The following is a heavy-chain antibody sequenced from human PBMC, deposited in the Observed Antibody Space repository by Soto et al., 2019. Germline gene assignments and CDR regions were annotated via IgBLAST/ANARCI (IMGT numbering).Heavy chain of an antibody. CDR3: GRHSGGSYYMGYYFDY. D-gene: IGHD1-26*01. CDR1: GYTFTSYA. J-gene: IGHJ4*02. Sequence: ASVKVSCKASGYTFTSYAMHWVRQAPGQRLEWMGWINAGNGNTKYSHKFQGRVTITRDTSASTAYMELSSLRSEDTAVYYCGRHSGGSYYMGYYFDYWGQGTLVTVSS. V-gene: IGHV1-3*01. CDR2: INAGNGNT.